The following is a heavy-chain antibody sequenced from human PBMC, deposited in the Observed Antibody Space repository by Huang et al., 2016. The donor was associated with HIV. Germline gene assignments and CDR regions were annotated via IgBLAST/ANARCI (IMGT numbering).Heavy chain of an antibody. D-gene: IGHD6-6*01. Sequence: QVQLVQSGAEVKNPGASVRVSCKASGDTFTDSNIQWVRQAPGQGLEWMGWINPKRGGTSYAQRFQGRITMTRDTTISTVHMDLRRIQSDDTAVYFCARDWSFGSSTSPADWGQGTLVTVSS. V-gene: IGHV1-2*02. CDR3: ARDWSFGSSTSPAD. CDR2: INPKRGGT. J-gene: IGHJ4*02. CDR1: GDTFTDSN.